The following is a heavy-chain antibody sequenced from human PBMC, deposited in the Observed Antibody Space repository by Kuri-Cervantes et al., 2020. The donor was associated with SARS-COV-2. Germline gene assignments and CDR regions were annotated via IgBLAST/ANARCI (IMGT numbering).Heavy chain of an antibody. J-gene: IGHJ4*02. CDR3: ARTKRSTVVTPSVPYFDY. CDR1: GYSISSGYY. V-gene: IGHV4-38-2*02. D-gene: IGHD4-23*01. Sequence: GSLRLSCTVSGYSISSGYYWGWIRQPPGKGLEWTGSIYHSGSTYYNPSLKSRVTISVDTSKNQFSLKLSSVTAADTAVYYCARTKRSTVVTPSVPYFDYWGQGTLVTVSS. CDR2: IYHSGST.